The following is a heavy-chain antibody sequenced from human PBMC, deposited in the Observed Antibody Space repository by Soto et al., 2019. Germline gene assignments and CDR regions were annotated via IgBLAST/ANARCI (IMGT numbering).Heavy chain of an antibody. CDR1: GDSISSSSYY. CDR3: ARVPSSGWPYFFDY. CDR2: IYYSGST. V-gene: IGHV4-39*02. D-gene: IGHD6-19*01. J-gene: IGHJ4*02. Sequence: PSETLSLTCTVSGDSISSSSYYWGWIRQPPGKGLEWIGSIYYSGSTYYNPSLKSRVTISRDSAKNSLYLQMNSLRAEDTAMYYCARVPSSGWPYFFDYWGLGTLVTVSS.